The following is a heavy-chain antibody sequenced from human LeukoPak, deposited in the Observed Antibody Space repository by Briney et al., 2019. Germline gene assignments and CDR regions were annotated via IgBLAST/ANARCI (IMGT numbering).Heavy chain of an antibody. V-gene: IGHV4-59*01. CDR3: ARAGEGQDWYFDL. J-gene: IGHJ2*01. Sequence: SETLSLTCTVSGGSISSYYWSWIRQPPGKGLEWIGYIYYSGSTNYNPSLKSRVTISVDTSKNQFSLKLSSVTAADTAVYYCARAGEGQDWYFDLWGRGTLVTVSS. CDR1: GGSISSYY. D-gene: IGHD2-21*01. CDR2: IYYSGST.